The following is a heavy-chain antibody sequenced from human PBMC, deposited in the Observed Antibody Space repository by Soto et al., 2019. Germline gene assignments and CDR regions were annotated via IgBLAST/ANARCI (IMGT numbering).Heavy chain of an antibody. CDR1: GYAFTMFY. D-gene: IGHD2-2*01. V-gene: IGHV1-46*01. CDR2: INADGGRT. Sequence: VQLVQSGAEVREPGASVMLSCKTSGYAFTMFYMSWVRQAPGQGLEWMGTINADGGRTTYAQNFQGRLTMNNVTSKGTRYMEISQRKSDDTAVYYCARAAAAADQWEGQFWFDSWGQGALVHVSS. J-gene: IGHJ5*01. CDR3: ARAAAAADQWEGQFWFDS.